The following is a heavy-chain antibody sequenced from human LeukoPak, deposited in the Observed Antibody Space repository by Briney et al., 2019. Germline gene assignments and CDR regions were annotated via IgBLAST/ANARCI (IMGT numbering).Heavy chain of an antibody. CDR1: GYTLTELS. Sequence: ASVKVSCKVSGYTLTELSMHWVRQAPGKGLEWMGGFDPEDGETIYAQKFQGRVTMTEDTSTDTAYMELSSLRSEDTAAYYCATWIQLWSTGTFDYWGQGTLVTVSS. D-gene: IGHD5-18*01. CDR2: FDPEDGET. V-gene: IGHV1-24*01. J-gene: IGHJ4*02. CDR3: ATWIQLWSTGTFDY.